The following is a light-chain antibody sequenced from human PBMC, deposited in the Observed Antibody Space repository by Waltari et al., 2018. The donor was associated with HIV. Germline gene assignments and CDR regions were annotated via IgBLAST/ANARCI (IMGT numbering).Light chain of an antibody. V-gene: IGKV1-5*03. Sequence: DIQMTQAHSTLSASIGDRATIPCRASQSISSWLAWYPQKPGKAPKLLIYKASSLESGVPSRFSGSGSGTEFTLTISSLQPDDFATYYCQQYNSYPVTFGQGTKLEIK. J-gene: IGKJ2*01. CDR1: QSISSW. CDR2: KAS. CDR3: QQYNSYPVT.